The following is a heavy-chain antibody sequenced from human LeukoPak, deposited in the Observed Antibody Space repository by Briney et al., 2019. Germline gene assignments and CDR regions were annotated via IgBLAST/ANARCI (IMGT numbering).Heavy chain of an antibody. CDR1: GFTFKNYA. D-gene: IGHD3-22*01. Sequence: GGSLRLSCATSGFTFKNYAMNWVRQTPGKGLEWVSSISGDSTDIYYANSVMGRSTISRDNAKNSLFLQINSLRAEDTAIYYCARRGYSDSSGYDYWGQGTLVTVSS. J-gene: IGHJ4*02. CDR3: ARRGYSDSSGYDY. V-gene: IGHV3-21*01. CDR2: ISGDSTDI.